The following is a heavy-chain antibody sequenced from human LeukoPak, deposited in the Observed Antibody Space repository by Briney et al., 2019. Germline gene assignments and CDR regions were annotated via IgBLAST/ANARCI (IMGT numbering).Heavy chain of an antibody. CDR1: GGSVSSGSYY. CDR3: AGQVGYFDY. V-gene: IGHV4-61*02. J-gene: IGHJ4*02. D-gene: IGHD1-26*01. CDR2: ISTSGNT. Sequence: PSETLSLTCTVSGGSVSSGSYYWSWIRQPAGKELEWIGRISTSGNTNYNPSLKSRVTISRDMSKNQFSLRLSSVTAADTAVYYCAGQVGYFDYWGQGTLVTVSS.